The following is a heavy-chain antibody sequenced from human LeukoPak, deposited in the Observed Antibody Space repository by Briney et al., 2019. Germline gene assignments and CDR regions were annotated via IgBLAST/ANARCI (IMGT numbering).Heavy chain of an antibody. CDR2: INHSGST. Sequence: TSETLSLTCAVYGGSFSGYYWSWIRQPPGKGLEWIGEINHSGSTNYNPSLKSRVTISVDTSKNQFSLKLSSVTAADTAVYYCARLPYCSSTSCYGFDPWGQGTLVTVSS. D-gene: IGHD2-2*01. CDR1: GGSFSGYY. CDR3: ARLPYCSSTSCYGFDP. V-gene: IGHV4-34*01. J-gene: IGHJ5*02.